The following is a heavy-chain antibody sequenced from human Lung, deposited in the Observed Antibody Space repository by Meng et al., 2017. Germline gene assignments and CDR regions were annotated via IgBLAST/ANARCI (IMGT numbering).Heavy chain of an antibody. V-gene: IGHV4-34*01. CDR2: INHSGST. CDR3: ARGPTTMAHDFDY. Sequence: VRLQQWGEGLLKPSDTLSLTCVVSGGSFSDYYWSWIRQPPGKGLEWSGEINHSGSTNYNPPLESRATISVDTSQNNLSLKLSSVTAADSAVYYCARGPTTMAHDFDYWGQGTLVTVSS. D-gene: IGHD4-11*01. J-gene: IGHJ4*02. CDR1: GGSFSDYY.